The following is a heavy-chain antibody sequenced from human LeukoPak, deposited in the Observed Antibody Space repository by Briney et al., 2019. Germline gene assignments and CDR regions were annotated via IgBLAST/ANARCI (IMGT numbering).Heavy chain of an antibody. Sequence: SETLSLTCAVSGGSISSSNWWSWVRPPPGKGLEWIGEIYHSGSTNYNPSLKSRVTISVDKSKNQFSLKLSSVTAADTAVYYCVRRAMSSGYDGWYFDLWGRGTLVTVSS. CDR2: IYHSGST. V-gene: IGHV4-4*02. J-gene: IGHJ2*01. D-gene: IGHD3-22*01. CDR3: VRRAMSSGYDGWYFDL. CDR1: GGSISSSNW.